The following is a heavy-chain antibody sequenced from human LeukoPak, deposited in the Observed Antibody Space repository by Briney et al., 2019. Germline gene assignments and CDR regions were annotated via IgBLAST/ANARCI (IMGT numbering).Heavy chain of an antibody. V-gene: IGHV4-59*01. J-gene: IGHJ6*02. Sequence: SETLSLTCTVSGGSINSYYWSWIRQPPGKGLEYIGYIYYSGSTNYNPSLKRRVTISVDTSKNQFSLKLSSVTAGDTAVYYCAGTYYDILTGWYGMDVWGQGTTVTVSS. CDR1: GGSINSYY. CDR2: IYYSGST. D-gene: IGHD3-9*01. CDR3: AGTYYDILTGWYGMDV.